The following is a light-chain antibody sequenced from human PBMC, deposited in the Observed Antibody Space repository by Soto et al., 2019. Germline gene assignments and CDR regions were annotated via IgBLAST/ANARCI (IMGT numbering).Light chain of an antibody. V-gene: IGKV2-30*02. CDR1: QSLVHSDGSTY. J-gene: IGKJ2*01. CDR3: MQGTHWPPYT. CDR2: KVS. Sequence: DVVLTQSPLSLPVTLGQPASISCRSSQSLVHSDGSTYLSWFHQRPGQSPRRLIYKVSNRDSGVPDRLSGSGSGMNFTLKISRVEAEDVGVYYCMQGTHWPPYTFGQGTKVEIK.